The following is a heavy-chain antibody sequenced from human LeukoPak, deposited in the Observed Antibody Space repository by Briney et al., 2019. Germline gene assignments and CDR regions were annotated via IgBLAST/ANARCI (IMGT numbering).Heavy chain of an antibody. CDR2: IYYSGST. CDR1: GGSISDYY. D-gene: IGHD2-2*01. J-gene: IGHJ4*02. CDR3: ARGTWCSYTNCMLRPFDY. V-gene: IGHV4-59*01. Sequence: PSETLSLTCSISGGSISDYYWNWIRQPPGKGLEWIGYIYYSGSTTYNPSLKSRVTMSVDTSKNQFSLRLSSVTAAGTAVYYCARGTWCSYTNCMLRPFDYWGQGSLVTVSS.